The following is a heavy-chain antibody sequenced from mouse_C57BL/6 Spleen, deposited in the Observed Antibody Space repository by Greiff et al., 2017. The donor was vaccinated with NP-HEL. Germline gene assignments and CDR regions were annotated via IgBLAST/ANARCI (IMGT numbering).Heavy chain of an antibody. Sequence: QVQLQQPGAELVRPGTSVKLSCKASGYTFTSYWMHWVKQRPGQGLEWIGVIDPSDSYTNYNQKFKGKATLTVDTSSSTAYIQLSSLTSDDSAVYYCTRIRRNGAMDYWGQGTSVTVSS. CDR1: GYTFTSYW. V-gene: IGHV1-59*01. J-gene: IGHJ4*01. CDR3: TRIRRNGAMDY. CDR2: IDPSDSYT. D-gene: IGHD2-12*01.